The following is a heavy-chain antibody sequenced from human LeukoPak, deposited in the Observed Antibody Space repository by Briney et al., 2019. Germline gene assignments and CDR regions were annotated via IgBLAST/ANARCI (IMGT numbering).Heavy chain of an antibody. Sequence: GGSLRLSCAVSGFTFSDHYMDWVRQAPGKGLEWVGRSRNRAKSYTTDYAASVKGRFTISRDDSKSTLYLRMNSLETEDTAVYYCSRDATGDHWGRGTLVSVSS. CDR3: SRDATGDH. CDR2: SRNRAKSYTT. J-gene: IGHJ4*02. CDR1: GFTFSDHY. V-gene: IGHV3-72*01.